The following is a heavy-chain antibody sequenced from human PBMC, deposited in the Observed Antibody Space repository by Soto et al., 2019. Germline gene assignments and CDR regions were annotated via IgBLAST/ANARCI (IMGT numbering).Heavy chain of an antibody. D-gene: IGHD6-6*01. CDR3: ASSSIAARPQSGTNFDY. J-gene: IGHJ4*02. CDR2: IYYSGST. CDR1: GGSISSGGYY. V-gene: IGHV4-31*03. Sequence: SETLSLTCTVSGGSISSGGYYWSWIRQHPGKGLEWIGYIYYSGSTYYNPSLKSRVTISVDTSKNQFSLKLSSVTAADTAVYYCASSSIAARPQSGTNFDYWGQGTLVTVSS.